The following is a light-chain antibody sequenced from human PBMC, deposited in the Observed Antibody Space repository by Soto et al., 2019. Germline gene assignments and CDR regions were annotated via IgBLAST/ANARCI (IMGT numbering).Light chain of an antibody. V-gene: IGKV1-39*01. Sequence: DIQMTQSPSSLSASVGDRVTITCRASQSISSYLNWYQQKPGKAPKLLIYAASSLQSGVPSRFSGSGSGTDFALTISSLQPEDFVTYYCQQSYSTPITCGRGTRLEIK. CDR2: AAS. CDR1: QSISSY. CDR3: QQSYSTPIT. J-gene: IGKJ5*01.